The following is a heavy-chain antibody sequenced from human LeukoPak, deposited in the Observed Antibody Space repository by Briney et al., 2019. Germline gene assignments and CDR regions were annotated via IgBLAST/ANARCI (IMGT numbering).Heavy chain of an antibody. CDR2: IYYSGST. Sequence: SETLSLTCTVSGGSINSYYWSWTRQPPGKGLEWIAYIYYSGSTNYNPSLKSRVTISVDTSKNQFSLKLSSVTAADTAVYYCARGERYYYDSSGYYPYWGQGTLVTVSS. J-gene: IGHJ4*02. V-gene: IGHV4-59*01. CDR3: ARGERYYYDSSGYYPY. CDR1: GGSINSYY. D-gene: IGHD3-22*01.